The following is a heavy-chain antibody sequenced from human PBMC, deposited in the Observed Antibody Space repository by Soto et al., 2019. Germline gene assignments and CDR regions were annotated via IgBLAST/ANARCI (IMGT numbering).Heavy chain of an antibody. Sequence: GGSLRLSCAASGFTFSSYGMHWVRQAPGKGLEWVAVISYDGSNKYYADSVKGRFTISRDNSKNTLYLQMNSLRAEDTAVYYCAKARGYSGYDYYYYYMDVWGKGTTVTVSS. CDR3: AKARGYSGYDYYYYYMDV. CDR1: GFTFSSYG. J-gene: IGHJ6*03. D-gene: IGHD5-12*01. CDR2: ISYDGSNK. V-gene: IGHV3-30*18.